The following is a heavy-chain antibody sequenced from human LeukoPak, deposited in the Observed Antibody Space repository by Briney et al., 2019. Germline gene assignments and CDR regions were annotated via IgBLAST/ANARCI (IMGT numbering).Heavy chain of an antibody. J-gene: IGHJ6*03. V-gene: IGHV3-23*01. CDR1: GFTFSSYA. D-gene: IGHD1-1*01. CDR2: ISGSGGST. CDR3: AKEGNDNYYYYYYMDV. Sequence: GGSLRLSCAASGFTFSSYAMSWVSQAPGRGLEWVSAISGSGGSTYYADSVKGRFTISRDNSKNTLYLQMNSLRAEVTAVYYCAKEGNDNYYYYYYMDVWGKGTTVTVSS.